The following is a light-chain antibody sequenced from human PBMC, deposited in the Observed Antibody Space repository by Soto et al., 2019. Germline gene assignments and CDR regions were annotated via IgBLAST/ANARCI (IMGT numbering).Light chain of an antibody. CDR2: GTN. J-gene: IGLJ2*01. Sequence: QTVVTQEPSFSVSPGGTVTLTCGLSSGSVSTNYYPSWYQQTPGQAPRTLIYGTNTRSSGVPDRFSGSILGNKAALTIAGAQADDESDYYCVLYMGSGISVFGGGTKLT. CDR1: SGSVSTNYY. V-gene: IGLV8-61*01. CDR3: VLYMGSGISV.